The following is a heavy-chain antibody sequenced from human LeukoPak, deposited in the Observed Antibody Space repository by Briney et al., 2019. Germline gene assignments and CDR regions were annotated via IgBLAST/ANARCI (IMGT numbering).Heavy chain of an antibody. Sequence: PGGSLRLSCAASGFTFSSYAMSWVRQAPGKGLEWVSSISSSSSYIYYADSVKGRFTISRDNAENSLYLQMNSLRAEDTAVYYCARESVPGTADFDYWGQGTLVTVSS. CDR3: ARESVPGTADFDY. CDR2: ISSSSSYI. V-gene: IGHV3-21*01. D-gene: IGHD1-1*01. CDR1: GFTFSSYA. J-gene: IGHJ4*02.